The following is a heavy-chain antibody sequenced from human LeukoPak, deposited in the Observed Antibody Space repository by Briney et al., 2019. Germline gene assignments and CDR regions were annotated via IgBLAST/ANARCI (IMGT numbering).Heavy chain of an antibody. D-gene: IGHD1-1*01. CDR2: ISGSGSST. Sequence: GGSLRLSCAASGFTFSSYVMSWVRQAPGKGLEWVSAISGSGSSTNYADSAKGRFAISRDNSKNTLYLQMKSLRAEDTAVYYCAKARAGTPYGMDVWGQGTTVTVSS. CDR3: AKARAGTPYGMDV. J-gene: IGHJ6*02. V-gene: IGHV3-23*01. CDR1: GFTFSSYV.